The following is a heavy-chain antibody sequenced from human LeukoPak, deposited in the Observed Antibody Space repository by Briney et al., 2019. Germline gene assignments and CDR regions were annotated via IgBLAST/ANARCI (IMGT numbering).Heavy chain of an antibody. J-gene: IGHJ4*02. CDR1: GFTFSNYW. V-gene: IGHV3-30-3*01. D-gene: IGHD6-19*01. CDR3: ARDPTPYSSGWYADY. Sequence: PGGSLRLSCAASGFTFSNYWMSWVRQAPGKGLEWVAFISYDGSNKYYADSVKGRFTISRDNSKNTLFLQMNSLRAEDTAVYYCARDPTPYSSGWYADYWGQGTLVTVSS. CDR2: ISYDGSNK.